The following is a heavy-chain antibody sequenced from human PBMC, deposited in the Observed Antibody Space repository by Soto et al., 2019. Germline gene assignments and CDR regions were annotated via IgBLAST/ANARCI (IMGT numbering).Heavy chain of an antibody. J-gene: IGHJ4*02. Sequence: QVQLVQSGAEVKKPGASVKVSCKASGYTFTSYVISWVRQAPGQGLGWMGWISAYNGNTNYAQKPQGRVTMTTDKSPSTAYMELRRRRADDTAVYYCARYSGQWLVLGRFDYWGQGTLVTVSS. V-gene: IGHV1-18*01. D-gene: IGHD6-19*01. CDR3: ARYSGQWLVLGRFDY. CDR2: ISAYNGNT. CDR1: GYTFTSYV.